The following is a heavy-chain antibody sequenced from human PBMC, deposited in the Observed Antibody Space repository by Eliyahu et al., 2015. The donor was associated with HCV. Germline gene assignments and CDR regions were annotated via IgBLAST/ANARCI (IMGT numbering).Heavy chain of an antibody. CDR1: GGSFXGYY. J-gene: IGHJ6*02. Sequence: QVQLQQWGAGLLKPSETLSLTCAVYGGSFXGYYWSWIRQPPGKGLEWIGEINHSGSTNYNPSLKSRVTISVDTSKNQFSLKLSSVTAADTAVYYCASPPGRGYSRTRGYYYGMDVWGQGTTVTVSS. CDR2: INHSGST. V-gene: IGHV4-34*01. CDR3: ASPPGRGYSRTRGYYYGMDV. D-gene: IGHD6-25*01.